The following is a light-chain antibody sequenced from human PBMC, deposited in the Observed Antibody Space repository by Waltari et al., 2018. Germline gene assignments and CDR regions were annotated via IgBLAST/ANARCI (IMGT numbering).Light chain of an antibody. J-gene: IGLJ2*01. CDR2: YDS. CDR3: QVSDSTADLVV. Sequence: SYVLTQPPSVSVAPGETSRITCGGDNIGGYSVHWYQQKPGQAPVLVLYYDSNRPSGIPARFSGSNFGNTATLTISRVAAGDEADYYCQVSDSTADLVVFGGGTKLTVL. V-gene: IGLV3-21*04. CDR1: NIGGYS.